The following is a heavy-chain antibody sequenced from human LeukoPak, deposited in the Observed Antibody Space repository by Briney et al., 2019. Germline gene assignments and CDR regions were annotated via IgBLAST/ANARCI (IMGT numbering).Heavy chain of an antibody. CDR2: INHSGST. CDR3: ARHARDPQFDC. V-gene: IGHV4-34*01. Sequence: SETLSLTCAVHGGSFSGYYWSWIRQPPGKGLEWIGEINHSGSTNYNPSLKSRVTISVDTSKNQFSLKLSSVTAADTAVYYCARHARDPQFDCWGQGTLVTVSS. CDR1: GGSFSGYY. J-gene: IGHJ4*02.